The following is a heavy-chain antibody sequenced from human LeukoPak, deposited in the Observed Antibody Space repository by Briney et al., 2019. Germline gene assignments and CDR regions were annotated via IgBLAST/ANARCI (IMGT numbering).Heavy chain of an antibody. J-gene: IGHJ5*02. CDR2: IYYSGST. Sequence: SQTLSLACTVSGGSISSGGYYWSWIRQHPGRGLEWNGYIYYSGSTYYNPSLKSRVTISVDTSKNQFSLKLSSVTAADTAVYYCASRYSYGYWFDPWGQGTLVTVSS. V-gene: IGHV4-31*03. CDR3: ASRYSYGYWFDP. CDR1: GGSISSGGYY. D-gene: IGHD5-18*01.